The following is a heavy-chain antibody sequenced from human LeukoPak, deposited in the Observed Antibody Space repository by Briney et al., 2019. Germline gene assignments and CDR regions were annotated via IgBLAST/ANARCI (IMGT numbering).Heavy chain of an antibody. Sequence: GASVKVSCMSSGYTFTNFYMHWVRQAPGQGLEWMGWINPNSGGTNYAQKFQGRVTMTRDTSISTAYMELSRLRSDDTAVYYCAREGAAAGTQGWFDPWGQGTLVTVSS. V-gene: IGHV1-2*02. CDR1: GYTFTNFY. CDR2: INPNSGGT. CDR3: AREGAAAGTQGWFDP. D-gene: IGHD6-13*01. J-gene: IGHJ5*02.